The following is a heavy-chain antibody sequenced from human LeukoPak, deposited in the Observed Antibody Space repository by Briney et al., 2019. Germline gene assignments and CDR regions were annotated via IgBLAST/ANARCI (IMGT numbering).Heavy chain of an antibody. CDR3: ARSPFYYFDY. D-gene: IGHD2-8*01. Sequence: GESLKISCKGSGYSFTNYWIGWVRQMPGKGLEWMGIIHPGDSDTRYSPTFQGQVTISIDKSISTAHLQWSSLEASDTAMYYCARSPFYYFDYWGQGTLVSVPS. CDR2: IHPGDSDT. V-gene: IGHV5-51*01. J-gene: IGHJ4*02. CDR1: GYSFTNYW.